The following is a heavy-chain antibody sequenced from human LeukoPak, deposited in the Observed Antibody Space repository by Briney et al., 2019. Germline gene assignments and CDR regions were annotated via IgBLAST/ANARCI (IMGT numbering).Heavy chain of an antibody. Sequence: GGSLRLSCAGSGFIFSNYGMHWVRQAPAKGLEWVAFIRYDGNKKYYSDSVKGRFTISRDNAKNSLYLQMNSLRAEDTAVYYCARVGSSSWSNYYFDYWGQGTLVTVSS. CDR2: IRYDGNKK. V-gene: IGHV3-30*02. D-gene: IGHD6-13*01. J-gene: IGHJ4*02. CDR1: GFIFSNYG. CDR3: ARVGSSSWSNYYFDY.